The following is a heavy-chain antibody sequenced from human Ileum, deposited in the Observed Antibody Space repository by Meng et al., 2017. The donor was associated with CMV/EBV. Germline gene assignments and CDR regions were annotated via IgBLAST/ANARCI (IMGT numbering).Heavy chain of an antibody. Sequence: SGGTFSSYAINWVRQAPGQGLEWMGGIIPIFGTANYAQKFQGRVTITTDESTSTAYMELSSLRSEDTAVYYCARALKLFPSSGMDVWGQGTTVTVSS. CDR3: ARALKLFPSSGMDV. J-gene: IGHJ6*02. CDR1: GGTFSSYA. D-gene: IGHD3-10*01. CDR2: IIPIFGTA. V-gene: IGHV1-69*05.